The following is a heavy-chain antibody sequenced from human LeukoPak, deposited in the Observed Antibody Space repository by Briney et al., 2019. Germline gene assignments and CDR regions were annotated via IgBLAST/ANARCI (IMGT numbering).Heavy chain of an antibody. Sequence: GGSLRLSCAASGFTFSSYSMNWVRQAPGNWLEWVSSISSISGYIYYADSVKGRFTISRDNANNSLYLQMHSLRAEDTAVYYCAVFDMTVVDITPWGQGTLVTVSS. V-gene: IGHV3-21*01. CDR2: ISSISGYI. CDR3: AVFDMTVVDITP. D-gene: IGHD3-22*01. J-gene: IGHJ5*02. CDR1: GFTFSSYS.